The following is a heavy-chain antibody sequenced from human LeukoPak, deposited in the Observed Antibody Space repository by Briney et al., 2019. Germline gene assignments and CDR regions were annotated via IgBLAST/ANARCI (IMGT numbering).Heavy chain of an antibody. Sequence: GGSLRLSCAASGFTFSSYWMSWVRQAPGKWLDWVANIKQDGSEKYYVDSVKGRFTISRDNAKNSLYLQMNSLRAEDTAVYYCARDSVQLFYNWFDPWGQGTLVTVSS. CDR2: IKQDGSEK. CDR3: ARDSVQLFYNWFDP. D-gene: IGHD5-18*01. J-gene: IGHJ5*02. CDR1: GFTFSSYW. V-gene: IGHV3-7*01.